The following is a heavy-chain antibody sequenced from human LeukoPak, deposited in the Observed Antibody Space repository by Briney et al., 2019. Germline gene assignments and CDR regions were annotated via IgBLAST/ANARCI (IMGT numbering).Heavy chain of an antibody. D-gene: IGHD3-10*01. CDR1: GGTVSSYA. V-gene: IGHV1-69*13. J-gene: IGHJ6*03. CDR2: IIPIFGTA. Sequence: ASVKVSCKASGGTVSSYAISWVRQAPGQGLEWMGGIIPIFGTANYAQKFQGRVTITADESTSTGYMELSSLRSEDTAVYYCARERGSGKNYYMDVWGKGTTVTVSS. CDR3: ARERGSGKNYYMDV.